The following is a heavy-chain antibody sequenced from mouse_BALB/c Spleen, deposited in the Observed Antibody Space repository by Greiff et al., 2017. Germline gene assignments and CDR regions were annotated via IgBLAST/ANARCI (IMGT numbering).Heavy chain of an antibody. Sequence: EVKLVESGGGLVKPGGSLKLSCAASGFTFSDYYMYWVRQTPEKRLEWVATISDGGSYTYYPDSVKGRFTISRDNAKNNLYLQMSSLKSEDTAMYYCARDRAYGKGAMDYWGQGTSVTVSS. CDR3: ARDRAYGKGAMDY. V-gene: IGHV5-4*02. CDR1: GFTFSDYY. J-gene: IGHJ4*01. CDR2: ISDGGSYT. D-gene: IGHD2-10*02.